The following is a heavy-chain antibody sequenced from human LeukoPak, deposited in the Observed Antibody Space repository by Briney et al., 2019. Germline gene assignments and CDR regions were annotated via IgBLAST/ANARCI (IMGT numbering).Heavy chain of an antibody. V-gene: IGHV1-46*01. CDR1: GYTFTSYY. J-gene: IGHJ4*02. Sequence: ASVKVSCKASGYTFTSYYMHWVRQAPGQGLEWMGIINPSGGSTSYTQKLQGRVTMTTDTSTSTAYMELRSLRSDDTAVYYCASLQCSGGSCYSDYWGQGTLVTVSS. CDR2: INPSGGST. CDR3: ASLQCSGGSCYSDY. D-gene: IGHD2-15*01.